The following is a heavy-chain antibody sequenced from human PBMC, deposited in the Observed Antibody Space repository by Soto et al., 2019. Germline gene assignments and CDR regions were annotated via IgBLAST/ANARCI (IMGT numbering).Heavy chain of an antibody. CDR1: GGSISSSNW. CDR2: IYHSGST. Sequence: PSETLSLTCAASGGSISSSNWWSWVRQPPGKGLEWIGEIYHSGSTNYNPSLKSRFTISVDKSKNQFSLKLSSVTAADTAVYYCARAFYPEIIFGVVIMSLDDYCMDVWGQGTMVTVSS. V-gene: IGHV4-4*02. CDR3: ARAFYPEIIFGVVIMSLDDYCMDV. J-gene: IGHJ6*02. D-gene: IGHD3-3*01.